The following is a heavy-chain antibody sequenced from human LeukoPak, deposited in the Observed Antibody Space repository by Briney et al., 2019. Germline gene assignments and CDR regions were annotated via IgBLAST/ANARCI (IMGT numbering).Heavy chain of an antibody. V-gene: IGHV3-23*01. J-gene: IGHJ4*02. Sequence: GGSLRLSCAASGFTFSSYAMSWVRQAPGKGLEWVSAISGSGGSTYYADSVKGRFTISRDNSKNTLYLQMNSLRAEDTAVYYCAKSPPWATAVAPQAFDYWGQGTLVTVSS. CDR2: ISGSGGST. CDR3: AKSPPWATAVAPQAFDY. CDR1: GFTFSSYA. D-gene: IGHD6-19*01.